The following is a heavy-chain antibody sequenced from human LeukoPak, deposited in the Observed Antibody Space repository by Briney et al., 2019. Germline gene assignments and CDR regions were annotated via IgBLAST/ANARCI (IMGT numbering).Heavy chain of an antibody. Sequence: PGGSLRVSCAASGFTFSSYAMSWVRQAPGKGLEWVSAISGSGGSTYYADSVKGRFTISRDNSKNTLYLQMNSLRAEDTAVYYCAKSGRGVVVITNFQHWGQGTLVTVS. D-gene: IGHD3-22*01. CDR3: AKSGRGVVVITNFQH. CDR1: GFTFSSYA. CDR2: ISGSGGST. J-gene: IGHJ1*01. V-gene: IGHV3-23*01.